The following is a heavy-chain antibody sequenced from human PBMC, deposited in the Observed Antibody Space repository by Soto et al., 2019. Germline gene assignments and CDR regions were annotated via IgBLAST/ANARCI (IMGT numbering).Heavy chain of an antibody. CDR2: IKEDGSEK. Sequence: GGSLRLSCAASGFTFSSYSMAWVRQAPGKGLEWVANIKEDGSEKYYVDSVKGRFTISRDNAKKSLYLQMNSLRAEDTALYYCARVKEYYDFWSGLYSYYFDHWGQGTLVTVSS. D-gene: IGHD3-3*01. CDR1: GFTFSSYS. V-gene: IGHV3-7*01. CDR3: ARVKEYYDFWSGLYSYYFDH. J-gene: IGHJ4*02.